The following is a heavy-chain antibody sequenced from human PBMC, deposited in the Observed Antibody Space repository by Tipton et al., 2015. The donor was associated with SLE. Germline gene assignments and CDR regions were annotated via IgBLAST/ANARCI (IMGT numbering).Heavy chain of an antibody. V-gene: IGHV4-4*02. CDR3: ARGDTGTGWFDP. D-gene: IGHD4-11*01. CDR2: IYHSGST. J-gene: IGHJ5*02. CDR1: GGSISISNW. Sequence: TLSLTCAVSGGSISISNWWSWVRQPPGKGLEWIGEIYHSGSTNYNPSLKGRVTISVDTSKNQFSLRRSSVTAADTAVYYCARGDTGTGWFDPWGQGILVTVSS.